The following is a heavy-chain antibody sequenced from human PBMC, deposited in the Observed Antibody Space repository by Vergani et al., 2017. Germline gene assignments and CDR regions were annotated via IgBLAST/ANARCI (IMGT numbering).Heavy chain of an antibody. CDR1: GFNFTAHG. Sequence: VQLLESGGGSAQPGESLRLSCVASGFNFTAHGLNWVRQAPGKGLEWVASIRSDESRRYYGDSMEGPFTISRDNSKNTLYLQMKSLRPEDTAVYYCAKEGGGYCSGGTCYPEYWGQGTLVIVSS. D-gene: IGHD2-15*01. J-gene: IGHJ4*02. V-gene: IGHV3-30*02. CDR2: IRSDESRR. CDR3: AKEGGGYCSGGTCYPEY.